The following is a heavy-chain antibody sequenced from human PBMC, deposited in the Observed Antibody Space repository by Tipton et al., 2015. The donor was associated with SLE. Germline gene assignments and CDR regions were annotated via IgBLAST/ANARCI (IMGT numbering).Heavy chain of an antibody. V-gene: IGHV1-69*01. CDR2: IIPIFGTA. D-gene: IGHD2-2*01. J-gene: IGHJ6*03. Sequence: QLVQSGAEVKKPGSSVKVSCKASGGTFSSYDISWVRQAPGQGLEWMGGIIPIFGTAKYAQKFQGRVTITADESTSTAYMELSSLRSEDTAVYYCARRGYCSNTSCFSDYYYYYMDVWGKGTTVTVSS. CDR3: ARRGYCSNTSCFSDYYYYYMDV. CDR1: GGTFSSYD.